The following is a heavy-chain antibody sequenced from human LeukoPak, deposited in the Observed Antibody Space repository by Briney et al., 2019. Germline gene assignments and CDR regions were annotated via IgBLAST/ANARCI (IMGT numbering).Heavy chain of an antibody. CDR1: GFTFDDYA. V-gene: IGHV3-9*01. J-gene: IGHJ6*02. CDR3: AKQTLGYCSGGSCYDYYYYGMDV. D-gene: IGHD2-15*01. CDR2: ISWNSGSI. Sequence: AGGSLRLSCAASGFTFDDYAMHWVRQAPGKGLEWVSGISWNSGSIGYADSVKGRFTISRDNAKNSLYLQMNSLRAEDTALYYCAKQTLGYCSGGSCYDYYYYGMDVWGQGTTVTVSS.